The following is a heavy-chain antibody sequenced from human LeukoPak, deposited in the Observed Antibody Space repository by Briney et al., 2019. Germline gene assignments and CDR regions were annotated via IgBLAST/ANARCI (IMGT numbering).Heavy chain of an antibody. CDR3: ARGGERSSSSMDY. V-gene: IGHV3-7*01. CDR2: IKQDGSDK. CDR1: GFTFSSYW. Sequence: GGSLRLSCAASGFTFSSYWMSWVRQAPGKGLEWVANIKQDGSDKNYVDSVKGRFTISRDNAKNSLFLQMNSLRAEDTAVYYCARGGERSSSSMDYWGQGTLVTVSS. J-gene: IGHJ4*02. D-gene: IGHD6-13*01.